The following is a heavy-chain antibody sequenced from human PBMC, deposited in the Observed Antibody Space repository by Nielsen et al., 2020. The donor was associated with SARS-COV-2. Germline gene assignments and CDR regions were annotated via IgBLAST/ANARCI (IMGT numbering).Heavy chain of an antibody. Sequence: LETLSLTCTVSGGSVGSSSFYWSWMRQSPGKGLEWIGNIFYSGSTNYNPSLKSRVTISVDTSKNQFSLNLTSVTAADTAVYYCARDTRSAVAGGNFAYWGQGTLVTVSS. CDR1: GGSVGSSSFY. D-gene: IGHD6-19*01. V-gene: IGHV4-61*01. J-gene: IGHJ4*02. CDR3: ARDTRSAVAGGNFAY. CDR2: IFYSGST.